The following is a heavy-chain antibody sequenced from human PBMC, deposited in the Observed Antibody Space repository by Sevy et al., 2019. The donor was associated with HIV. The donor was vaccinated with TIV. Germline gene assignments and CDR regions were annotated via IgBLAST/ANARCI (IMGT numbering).Heavy chain of an antibody. J-gene: IGHJ4*02. Sequence: ASVKVSCKVSGYTLTELSMHWVRQAPGKGLEWMGGFDPEDGETIYAQKFQGRVTMTEDTSTDTAYMELSSLRSEDTAVYYCATDSLGSGSYPFDYWGQGTVVTVSS. CDR2: FDPEDGET. D-gene: IGHD3-10*01. V-gene: IGHV1-24*01. CDR3: ATDSLGSGSYPFDY. CDR1: GYTLTELS.